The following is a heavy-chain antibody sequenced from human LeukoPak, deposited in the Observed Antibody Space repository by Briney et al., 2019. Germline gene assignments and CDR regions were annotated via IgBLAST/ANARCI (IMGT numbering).Heavy chain of an antibody. D-gene: IGHD6-13*01. Sequence: PGGSLRLSCAASGFTFSTYRMSWVRQAPGKGLEWVANIKQDGSEKHYVDSVKGRFTISRDNAKNSLYLQMNSLRAEDTAVYYCARTYSSSWPYYYYMDVWGKGTTVTISS. CDR3: ARTYSSSWPYYYYMDV. V-gene: IGHV3-7*01. J-gene: IGHJ6*03. CDR1: GFTFSTYR. CDR2: IKQDGSEK.